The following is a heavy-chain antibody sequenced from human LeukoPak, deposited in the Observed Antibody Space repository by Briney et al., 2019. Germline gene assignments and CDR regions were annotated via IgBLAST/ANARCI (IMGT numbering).Heavy chain of an antibody. CDR2: ISSSGSTI. CDR1: GFTFSSYA. J-gene: IGHJ6*04. D-gene: IGHD3-10*02. Sequence: GQSLRLSCAASGFTFSSYAMSWVRQAPGKGLEWVSYISSSGSTIYYADSVKGRFTISRDNAKNSLYLQMNSLRAEDTAVYYCAELGITMIGGVWGKGTTVTISS. V-gene: IGHV3-48*03. CDR3: AELGITMIGGV.